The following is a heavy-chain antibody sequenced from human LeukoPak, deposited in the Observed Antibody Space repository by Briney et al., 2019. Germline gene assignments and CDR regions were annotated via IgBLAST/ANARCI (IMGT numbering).Heavy chain of an antibody. D-gene: IGHD2-2*02. V-gene: IGHV4-4*07. CDR3: ARGGDTPFDY. Sequence: SETLSLTXTVSGGSISSYYWSWLRQPAGKGLEWIGRIYTSGSTNDNPSLKSRVTMSVDTSKNQFSLKLSSVTAADTAVYYCARGGDTPFDYWGQGTLVTVSS. J-gene: IGHJ4*02. CDR2: IYTSGST. CDR1: GGSISSYY.